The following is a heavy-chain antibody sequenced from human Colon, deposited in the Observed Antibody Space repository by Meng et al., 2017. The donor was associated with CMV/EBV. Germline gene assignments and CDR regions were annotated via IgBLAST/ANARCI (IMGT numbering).Heavy chain of an antibody. D-gene: IGHD6-6*01. CDR1: GFNFNGHW. J-gene: IGHJ4*02. Sequence: GESLKISCAASGFNFNGHWMSWVRQAPGKGLEWVANINPGGSVEKYEDSVKGRFTISRDNAKNSLYLQMNSLRAEDTAVFYCARTDTSSSGYFDYWGQGALVTVSS. CDR3: ARTDTSSSGYFDY. CDR2: INPGGSVE. V-gene: IGHV3-7*01.